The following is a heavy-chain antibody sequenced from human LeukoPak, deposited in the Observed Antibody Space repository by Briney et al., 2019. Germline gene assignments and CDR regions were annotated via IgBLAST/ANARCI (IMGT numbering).Heavy chain of an antibody. CDR1: GYTFTGYH. V-gene: IGHV1-2*06. CDR3: ARDYCSSTSCLFDY. D-gene: IGHD2-2*01. J-gene: IGHJ4*02. Sequence: ASVTVSCKASGYTFTGYHMHWVRQAPGQGLEWMGRINPNSGDTNYAQNFQGRVTMTRDTSISTAYMELSRLRSDDTAVYYCARDYCSSTSCLFDYWGQGTLVTVSS. CDR2: INPNSGDT.